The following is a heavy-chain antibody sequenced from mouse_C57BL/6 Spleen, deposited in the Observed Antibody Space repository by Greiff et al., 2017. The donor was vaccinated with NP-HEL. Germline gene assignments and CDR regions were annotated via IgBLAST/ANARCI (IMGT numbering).Heavy chain of an antibody. V-gene: IGHV3-6*01. CDR3: ARVGYGYGNPFAY. CDR2: ISYDGSN. Sequence: EVKLQESGPGLVKPSQSLSLTCSVTGYSITSGYYWNWIRQFPGNKLEWMGYISYDGSNNYNPSLKNRISITRDTSKNQFFLKLNSVTTEDTATYYCARVGYGYGNPFAYWGQGTLVTVSA. CDR1: GYSITSGYY. D-gene: IGHD2-1*01. J-gene: IGHJ3*01.